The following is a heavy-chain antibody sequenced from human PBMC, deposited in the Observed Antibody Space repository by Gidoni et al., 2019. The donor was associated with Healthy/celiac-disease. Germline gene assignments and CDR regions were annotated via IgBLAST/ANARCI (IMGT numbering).Heavy chain of an antibody. CDR2: ISDDGSNK. J-gene: IGHJ3*02. Sequence: QVQLVESGGGVVQPGRSLRLSCAASGFTFSSYAMHWVRQAPGKGLEWVAVISDDGSNKYYADSVKGRFTISRDNSKNTLYLQMNSLRAEDTAVYYCARGQNIVVADSDAFDIWGQGTMVTVSS. D-gene: IGHD2-21*01. CDR1: GFTFSSYA. V-gene: IGHV3-30-3*01. CDR3: ARGQNIVVADSDAFDI.